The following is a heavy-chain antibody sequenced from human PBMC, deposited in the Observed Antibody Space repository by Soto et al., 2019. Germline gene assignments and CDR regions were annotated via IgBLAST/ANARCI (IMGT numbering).Heavy chain of an antibody. CDR3: ARLRSSGWNSLYYFDY. Sequence: PSETLSLTCTVSGGSISSSSYYRGWIRQPPGKGLEWIGSIYYSGSTYYNPSLKSRVTISVDTSKNQFSLKLSSVTAADTAVYYCARLRSSGWNSLYYFDYWGQGTLVTVSS. D-gene: IGHD6-19*01. CDR1: GGSISSSSYY. V-gene: IGHV4-39*01. CDR2: IYYSGST. J-gene: IGHJ4*02.